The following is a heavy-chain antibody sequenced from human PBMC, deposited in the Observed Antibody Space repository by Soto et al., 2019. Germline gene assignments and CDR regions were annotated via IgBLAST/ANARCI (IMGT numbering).Heavy chain of an antibody. CDR2: IYSDGST. D-gene: IGHD3-9*01. CDR3: ATLTKYDILTGFYPC. Sequence: GSLRLSCAAAGFSVSTSHISWVRQAPGKGLEWVSVIYSDGSTYYADSVKGRFIISRDNSNNTLYFQMNSLRAEDTAVYYCATLTKYDILTGFYPCWGQGTLVTVS. J-gene: IGHJ4*02. V-gene: IGHV3-66*01. CDR1: GFSVSTSH.